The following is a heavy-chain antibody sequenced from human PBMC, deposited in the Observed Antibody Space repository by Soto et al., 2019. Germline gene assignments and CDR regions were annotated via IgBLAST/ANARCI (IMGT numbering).Heavy chain of an antibody. Sequence: GGSLRLSCAASGFTFSSYEMNWVRQAPGKGLEWVSYISSSGSTIYYADSVEGRFTISRDNAENSLYLQMNSLRAEDTAVYYCARDRGGVATIYDAYYYGMDVWGQGTKVTV. CDR3: ARDRGGVATIYDAYYYGMDV. CDR1: GFTFSSYE. CDR2: ISSSGSTI. J-gene: IGHJ6*02. V-gene: IGHV3-48*03. D-gene: IGHD5-12*01.